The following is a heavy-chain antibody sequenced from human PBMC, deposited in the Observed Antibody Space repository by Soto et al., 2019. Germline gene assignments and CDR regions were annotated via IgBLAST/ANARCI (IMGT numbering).Heavy chain of an antibody. Sequence: PSETLSLTCTVSGGSVTSDEDYWSWIRQSPGKGLEWIGYISNSGSTGYNPSLKTRLSMSVDRSKNQFTLRLTSVTAADTAVYYCAKDPPWTVGPLDMDVWGQGTTVTVSS. CDR3: AKDPPWTVGPLDMDV. J-gene: IGHJ6*02. V-gene: IGHV4-30-4*01. CDR2: ISNSGST. D-gene: IGHD2-2*01. CDR1: GGSVTSDEDY.